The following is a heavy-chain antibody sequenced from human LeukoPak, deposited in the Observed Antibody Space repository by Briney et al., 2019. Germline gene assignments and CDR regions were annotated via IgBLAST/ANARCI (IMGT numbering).Heavy chain of an antibody. CDR3: ARDSSYYDFWSGYYFDY. J-gene: IGHJ4*02. CDR2: ISSSSTI. V-gene: IGHV3-48*01. CDR1: GFTFSSYS. Sequence: GGSLRLSCAASGFTFSSYSMNWVRQAPGKGLEWVSYISSSSTIYYADSVKGRFTISRDNAKNSLYLQMNSLRAEDTAVYYCARDSSYYDFWSGYYFDYWGQGTLVTVSS. D-gene: IGHD3-3*01.